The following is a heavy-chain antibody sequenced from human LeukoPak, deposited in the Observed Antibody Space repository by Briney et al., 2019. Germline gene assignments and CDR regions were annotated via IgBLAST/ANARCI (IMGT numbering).Heavy chain of an antibody. D-gene: IGHD2-21*01. CDR2: ISGSGDGA. CDR1: GFTFSTYA. Sequence: PGGSLTLSCAASGFTFSTYAMSWVRQAPGKGLQWVSLISGSGDGAHYADSVKGRFTISRDNSKNTVYLQMTNLRAEDTAVYYCAKGYIQLWWFDYWGQGTLVTVSS. J-gene: IGHJ4*02. CDR3: AKGYIQLWWFDY. V-gene: IGHV3-23*01.